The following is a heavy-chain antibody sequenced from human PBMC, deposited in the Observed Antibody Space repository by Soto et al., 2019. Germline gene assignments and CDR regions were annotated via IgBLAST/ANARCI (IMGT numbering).Heavy chain of an antibody. D-gene: IGHD2-15*01. CDR2: ISAYNGNT. J-gene: IGHJ4*02. V-gene: IGHV1-18*01. CDR3: ARGFCSGGICYPNDF. Sequence: ASVRVSCKASGYTFTSYGISWVRQAPGQGLEWMGWISAYNGNTNYAQKLQGRVTMTTDTSTSTAYMELRGLTSDDTAVYYCARGFCSGGICYPNDFWGQGTLVTVSS. CDR1: GYTFTSYG.